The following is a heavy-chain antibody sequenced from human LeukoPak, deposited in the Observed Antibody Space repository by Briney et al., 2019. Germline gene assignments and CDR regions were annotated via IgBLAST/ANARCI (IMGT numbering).Heavy chain of an antibody. D-gene: IGHD1-26*01. Sequence: PGGSLRLSCAASGFTVNTNYVSWVRQAPEKGLEWVSVIYAGGSTYYAESVEGRFTISRDNYKNTLYLQMNSLRADDTAVYYCATEFLMGAIDSWGQGSLVAVSS. CDR3: ATEFLMGAIDS. J-gene: IGHJ4*02. CDR2: IYAGGST. CDR1: GFTVNTNY. V-gene: IGHV3-53*01.